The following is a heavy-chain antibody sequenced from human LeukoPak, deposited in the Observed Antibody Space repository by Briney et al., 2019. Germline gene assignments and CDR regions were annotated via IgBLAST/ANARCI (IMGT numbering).Heavy chain of an antibody. CDR1: GFTFSTYW. D-gene: IGHD2-2*02. V-gene: IGHV3-7*03. Sequence: GGYLRLSCAASGFTFSTYWMSWVRQAPGKGLECVANIKRDGSEKYYVDSVKGRFTIFRDDAKSSLYLQMNSLRAEDTAVYFCARVYTGNRWHFDYWGQGTLVTVSS. CDR2: IKRDGSEK. J-gene: IGHJ4*02. CDR3: ARVYTGNRWHFDY.